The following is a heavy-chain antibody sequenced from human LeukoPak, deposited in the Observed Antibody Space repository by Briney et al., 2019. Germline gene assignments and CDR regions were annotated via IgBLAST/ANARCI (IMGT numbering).Heavy chain of an antibody. CDR2: MNPNSGNT. CDR1: GYTFTSYD. Sequence: ASVKVSCKASGYTFTSYDINWVRQATGQGLEWMGWMNPNSGNTGYAQKFQGRVTITRNTSISTAYMELSSLRSEDTAVYYCARATPYCSSTSCYPYWYFDLWGRGTLVTVSS. CDR3: ARATPYCSSTSCYPYWYFDL. V-gene: IGHV1-8*03. J-gene: IGHJ2*01. D-gene: IGHD2-2*01.